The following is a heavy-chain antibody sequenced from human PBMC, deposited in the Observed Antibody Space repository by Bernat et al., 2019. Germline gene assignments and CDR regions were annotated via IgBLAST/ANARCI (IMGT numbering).Heavy chain of an antibody. V-gene: IGHV3-33*01. CDR3: ARDWQQLVRYYYYGMDV. Sequence: QVQLVESGGGVVQPGRSLRLSCAASGFTFSSYGMHWVRQAPGKGLEWVAVIWYDGSNKYYADSGKGRFTISRDNSKNTLYLQMNSLRAEDTAVYYCARDWQQLVRYYYYGMDVWGQGTTVTVS. J-gene: IGHJ6*02. CDR2: IWYDGSNK. D-gene: IGHD6-6*01. CDR1: GFTFSSYG.